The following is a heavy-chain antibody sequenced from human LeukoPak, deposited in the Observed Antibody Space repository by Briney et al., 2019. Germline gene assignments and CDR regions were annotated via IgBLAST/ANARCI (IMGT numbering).Heavy chain of an antibody. V-gene: IGHV3-13*03. D-gene: IGHD2-15*01. Sequence: GGSLRLSCAACGFTFSSYDMHWVRQATGKGLEWVSAIGTAGDTYYPGSVKGQFTISRENAKNSLYLQMNSLRAGDTAVYYCARGYCIGPSCHSSYFDYWGQGTLVTVSS. CDR1: GFTFSSYD. CDR3: ARGYCIGPSCHSSYFDY. J-gene: IGHJ4*02. CDR2: IGTAGDT.